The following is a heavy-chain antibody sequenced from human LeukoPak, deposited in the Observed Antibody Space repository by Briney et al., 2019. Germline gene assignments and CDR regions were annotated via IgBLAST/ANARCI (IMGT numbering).Heavy chain of an antibody. CDR3: AKFRSGYDY. CDR2: ISGSGGST. D-gene: IGHD3-22*01. V-gene: IGHV3-23*01. J-gene: IGHJ4*02. CDR1: GFTFSSYG. Sequence: GGSLRLSCAASGFTFSSYGMSWVRQAPGKGLEWVSAISGSGGSTYYADSVKGRFTISRDNSKSTLYPQMNSLRAEDTAVYYCAKFRSGYDYWGQGTLVTVSS.